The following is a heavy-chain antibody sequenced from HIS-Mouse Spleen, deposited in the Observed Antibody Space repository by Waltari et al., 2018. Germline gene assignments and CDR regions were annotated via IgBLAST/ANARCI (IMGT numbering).Heavy chain of an antibody. D-gene: IGHD2-15*01. CDR3: AKDRGGSRWGMDV. CDR2: KSYDGSNK. V-gene: IGHV3-30*18. CDR1: GFTFSSYG. Sequence: QVQLVESGGGVVQPGRSLRLSCAASGFTFSSYGMHWVRQAPGKGLEWVAVKSYDGSNKYYAESVKGRFTISRDNSKNTLYLQMNSLRAEETAVYYCAKDRGGSRWGMDVWGQGTTVTVSS. J-gene: IGHJ6*02.